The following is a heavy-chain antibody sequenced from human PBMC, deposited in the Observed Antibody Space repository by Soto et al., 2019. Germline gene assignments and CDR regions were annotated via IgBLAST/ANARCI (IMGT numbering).Heavy chain of an antibody. V-gene: IGHV1-69*01. Sequence: GPQVKVSCKASGGSFSNFGISWVRQAPGQGLEWMGGIVPVFGRPTYAQRFRGRLTITADESTSTGYMELISLRSDDTAVSYCAREGSGYNFWGQGTQVTVSS. CDR1: GGSFSNFG. D-gene: IGHD5-12*01. CDR2: IVPVFGRP. CDR3: AREGSGYNF. J-gene: IGHJ4*02.